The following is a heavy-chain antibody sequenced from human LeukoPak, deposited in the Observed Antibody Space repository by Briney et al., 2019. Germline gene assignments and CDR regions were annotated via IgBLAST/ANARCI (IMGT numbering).Heavy chain of an antibody. CDR2: INHSGST. D-gene: IGHD1-26*01. V-gene: IGHV4-34*01. CDR3: ARWAGGGARFDY. Sequence: SETLSLTCAVYGGSFSGYYWSWIRQPPGKGLEWIGEINHSGSTNYNPSLKSRVTISVDTSKNQFSLKLSSVTAADTAVYYCARWAGGGARFDYWGQGTLVTVSS. J-gene: IGHJ4*02. CDR1: GGSFSGYY.